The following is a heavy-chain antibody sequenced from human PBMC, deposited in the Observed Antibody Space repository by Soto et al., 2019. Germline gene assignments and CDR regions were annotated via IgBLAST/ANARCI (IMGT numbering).Heavy chain of an antibody. J-gene: IGHJ6*03. D-gene: IGHD3-10*01. CDR3: ARDSMVRGVYYYYYDMDV. V-gene: IGHV1-8*01. CDR2: MNPNSGNT. Sequence: ASVKVSCKASGYTFTSYDINWVRQATGQGLEWMGWMNPNSGNTDYAQKFQGRVTMTRNTSISTAYMELSSLRSEDTAVYYCARDSMVRGVYYYYYDMDVWGKGTTVTVS. CDR1: GYTFTSYD.